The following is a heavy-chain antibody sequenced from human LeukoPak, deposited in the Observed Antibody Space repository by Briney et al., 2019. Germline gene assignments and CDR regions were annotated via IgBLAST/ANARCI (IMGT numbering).Heavy chain of an antibody. Sequence: SETLSLTCAVSGGSISSSNWWSWVRQPPGKGLEWIGEIYHSGSTNYNPSLKSRVTISADKSKNQFSLKLSSVTAADTAVYYCASSYGDYLAFDIWGQGTMVTVSS. CDR1: GGSISSSNW. D-gene: IGHD4-17*01. J-gene: IGHJ3*02. CDR3: ASSYGDYLAFDI. V-gene: IGHV4-4*02. CDR2: IYHSGST.